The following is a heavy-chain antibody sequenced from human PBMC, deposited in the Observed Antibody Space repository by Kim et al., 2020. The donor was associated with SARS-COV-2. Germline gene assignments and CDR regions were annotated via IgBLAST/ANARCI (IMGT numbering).Heavy chain of an antibody. CDR1: GFSVSNNY. V-gene: IGHV3-53*01. D-gene: IGHD3-10*01. CDR2: IYVAGKT. Sequence: GGSLRLSCAATGFSVSNNYMSWVRQTPGKGLEWVSSIYVAGKTYYTDSVKGRFTISRDSCHNTLYLQMSGLRVEDTAVYFCVARAGTWASLHFAFHL. CDR3: VARAGTWASLHFAFHL. J-gene: IGHJ2*01.